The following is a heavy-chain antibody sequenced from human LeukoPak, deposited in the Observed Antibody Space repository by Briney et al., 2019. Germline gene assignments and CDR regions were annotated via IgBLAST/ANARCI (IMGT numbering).Heavy chain of an antibody. CDR2: ISGSGGDT. V-gene: IGHV3-23*01. J-gene: IGHJ6*03. Sequence: GGSLRLSCAASGFSFSDYAMSWVRQAPGKGLEWVSAISGSGGDTYFADSVKGRFTISRDNSKRTVFLQMDSLRAEDTAVYYCAKDPHFYYYYYMDVWGSGTTVTVSS. CDR3: AKDPHFYYYYYMDV. CDR1: GFSFSDYA.